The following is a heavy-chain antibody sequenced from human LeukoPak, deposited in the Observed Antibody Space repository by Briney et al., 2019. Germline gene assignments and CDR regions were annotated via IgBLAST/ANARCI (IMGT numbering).Heavy chain of an antibody. CDR2: ISSSGSTI. V-gene: IGHV3-48*03. J-gene: IGHJ5*02. CDR3: ARGPDCSSTSCYVLGWFDP. D-gene: IGHD2-2*01. CDR1: GFTFSSYE. Sequence: GSLRLSCAASGFTFSSYEMNWVRQAPGKGLEWVSYISSSGSTIYYADSVKGRFTISRDNAKNSLYLQMNSLRAEDTAVYYCARGPDCSSTSCYVLGWFDPWGQGTLVTVSS.